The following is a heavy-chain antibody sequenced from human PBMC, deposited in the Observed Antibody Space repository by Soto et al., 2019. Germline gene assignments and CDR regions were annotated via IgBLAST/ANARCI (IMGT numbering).Heavy chain of an antibody. J-gene: IGHJ6*02. V-gene: IGHV3-21*01. CDR2: ISSSGTYI. CDR1: GFTFNGYS. Sequence: GGSLRLSCEASGFTFNGYSMDWVRQAPEKGLEWVSSISSSGTYIYYADSVKGRFAISRDNANNVMYLQMDTLRAEDTAVYYCVRAGHVFDVHYYGMDLWGQGTTVTVSS. CDR3: VRAGHVFDVHYYGMDL. D-gene: IGHD3-10*01.